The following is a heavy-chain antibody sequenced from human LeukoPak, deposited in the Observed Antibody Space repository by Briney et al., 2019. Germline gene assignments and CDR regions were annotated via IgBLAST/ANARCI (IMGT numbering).Heavy chain of an antibody. CDR2: IYYSGST. CDR3: ARGGSSWYEGANWFDP. CDR1: GGSISSYY. J-gene: IGHJ5*02. D-gene: IGHD6-13*01. V-gene: IGHV4-59*08. Sequence: SETLSLTCTVSGGSISSYYWSWIRQPPGKGLEWIGYIYYSGSTNYNPSLKSRVTISVDTSKNQFSLKLSSVTAADTAVYYCARGGSSWYEGANWFDPWGQGTLVTVSS.